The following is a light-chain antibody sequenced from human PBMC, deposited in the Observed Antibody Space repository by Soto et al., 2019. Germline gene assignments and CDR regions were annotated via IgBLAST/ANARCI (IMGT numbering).Light chain of an antibody. Sequence: QSVLTQPPSVSGAPGQRVTISCTGSSSNIGAGYDVHWYQQLPGTAPKRLMYGNSNRPSGVPDRFSGSKSGTSASLAITGLQAEDEADYYCAAWDDSLNGWVFGGGTKLTVL. CDR1: SSNIGAGYD. CDR2: GNS. V-gene: IGLV1-40*01. J-gene: IGLJ3*02. CDR3: AAWDDSLNGWV.